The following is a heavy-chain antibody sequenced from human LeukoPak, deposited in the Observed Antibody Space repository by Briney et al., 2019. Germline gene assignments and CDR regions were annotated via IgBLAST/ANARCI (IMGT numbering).Heavy chain of an antibody. D-gene: IGHD3-16*01. Sequence: GGSLRLSCAASGFTFGSYGMSWVRQAPGKGLEWVSFITPNADRTSYADSVEGRFTISRDNPRNTLYMQMNSLRDEDTAVYYCAKASWVSSADAVLWGQGTLVTVS. J-gene: IGHJ4*02. CDR3: AKASWVSSADAVL. CDR2: ITPNADRT. V-gene: IGHV3-23*01. CDR1: GFTFGSYG.